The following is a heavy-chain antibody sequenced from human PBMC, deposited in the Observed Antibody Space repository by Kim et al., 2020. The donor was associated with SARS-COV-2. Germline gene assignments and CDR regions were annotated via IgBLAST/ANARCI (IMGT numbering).Heavy chain of an antibody. V-gene: IGHV3-7*01. CDR1: GFAVSASA. J-gene: IGHJ4*02. CDR3: ARDGGDPFSSTSNS. D-gene: IGHD2-21*02. Sequence: GGSLRLSCAASGFAVSASAMSWVRQSPGKGLEWVANINRAGSQKQYVDSVKDRFSISRDNAKNSLYLQMNSLRPEDTAVYYCARDGGDPFSSTSNSWGQGTLDTVSS. CDR2: INRAGSQK.